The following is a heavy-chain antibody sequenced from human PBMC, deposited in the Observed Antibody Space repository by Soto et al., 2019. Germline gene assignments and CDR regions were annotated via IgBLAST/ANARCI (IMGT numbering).Heavy chain of an antibody. CDR1: GYTFTNYF. Sequence: ASVKVSCKASGYTFTNYFLHWVRQSPGQGLEWMGIINPSAGSTNFALKFQDRFTMTRDTSTSTVYMELSSLRSEDTAVYFCARGEVVASTLIPCHFDYWGQGTMVTVSS. CDR2: INPSAGST. D-gene: IGHD2-15*01. CDR3: ARGEVVASTLIPCHFDY. J-gene: IGHJ4*03. V-gene: IGHV1-46*03.